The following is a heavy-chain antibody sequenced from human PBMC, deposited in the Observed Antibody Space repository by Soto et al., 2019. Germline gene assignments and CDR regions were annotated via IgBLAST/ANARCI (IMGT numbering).Heavy chain of an antibody. CDR3: ARHTPAISISDH. D-gene: IGHD2-15*01. J-gene: IGHJ4*02. V-gene: IGHV4-39*01. CDR2: VYYSGST. Sequence: QLQLQESGPRLVKPSETLSLTCTVSGGSISSSSYYWGWIRQPPGKGLEWIESVYYSGSTYYNPSLKSRVTISVDTSKNQFSLNLSSVTAADTAVYYCARHTPAISISDHWGQGTLVTVSS. CDR1: GGSISSSSYY.